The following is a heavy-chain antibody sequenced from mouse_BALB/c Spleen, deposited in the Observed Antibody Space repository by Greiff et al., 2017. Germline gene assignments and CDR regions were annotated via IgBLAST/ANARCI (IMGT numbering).Heavy chain of an antibody. CDR1: GFSLTSYG. D-gene: IGHD2-4*01. Sequence: VQLQQSGPGLVAPSQSLSITCTVSGFSLTSYGVHWVRQPPGKGLEWLGVIWAGGSTNYNSALMSRLSISKDNSKSQVFLKMNSLQTDDTAMYYCARDGITTGYAMDYWGQGTSVTVSS. V-gene: IGHV2-9*02. J-gene: IGHJ4*01. CDR3: ARDGITTGYAMDY. CDR2: IWAGGST.